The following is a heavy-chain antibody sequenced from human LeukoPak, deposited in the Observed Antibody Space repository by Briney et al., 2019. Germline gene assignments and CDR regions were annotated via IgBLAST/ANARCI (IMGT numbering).Heavy chain of an antibody. CDR1: GFTFSSYW. D-gene: IGHD6-19*01. Sequence: SGGSLRLSCEASGFTFSSYWMHWVRQAPGKGLVWVSHINSDGSSTGYADSVKGRFTISRENAKNTPYLQMNSLRAEDTAVYYCVNLYTSGWYVIDYWGQGTLVTVSS. CDR3: VNLYTSGWYVIDY. V-gene: IGHV3-74*01. J-gene: IGHJ4*02. CDR2: INSDGSST.